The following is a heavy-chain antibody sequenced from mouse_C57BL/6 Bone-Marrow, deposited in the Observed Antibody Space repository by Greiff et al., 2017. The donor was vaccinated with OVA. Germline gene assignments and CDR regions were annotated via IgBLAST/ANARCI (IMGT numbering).Heavy chain of an antibody. V-gene: IGHV1-64*01. Sequence: QVQLKQPGAELVKPGASVKLSCKASGYTFTSYWMHWVQQRPGQGLEWIGMIHPNSGSTNYNEKFKSKATLTVDKSSSTAYMQLSSLTSEDSAVYYCARNSYGYDIAYWGQGTLVTVSA. D-gene: IGHD2-2*01. CDR1: GYTFTSYW. J-gene: IGHJ3*01. CDR3: ARNSYGYDIAY. CDR2: IHPNSGST.